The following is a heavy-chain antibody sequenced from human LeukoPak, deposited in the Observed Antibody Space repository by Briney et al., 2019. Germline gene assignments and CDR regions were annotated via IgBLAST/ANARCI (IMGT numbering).Heavy chain of an antibody. Sequence: GGSLRLSCAASGFTFSFYIMNWARQAPGKGLEWVSAISGSGVSTYYADSVKGRFTISRDNAKNSLYLQMNSLRAEDTAVYYCARISSQDYWGQGTLVTVSS. CDR2: ISGSGVST. V-gene: IGHV3-21*01. D-gene: IGHD2-15*01. J-gene: IGHJ4*02. CDR1: GFTFSFYI. CDR3: ARISSQDY.